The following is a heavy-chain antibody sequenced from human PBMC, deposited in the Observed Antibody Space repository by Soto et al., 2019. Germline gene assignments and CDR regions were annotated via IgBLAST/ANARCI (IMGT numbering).Heavy chain of an antibody. CDR1: GDTFRRYS. CDR2: INHIVEIA. CDR3: ARVLRTNYDYYGMDV. J-gene: IGHJ6*02. Sequence: QVQLVQSGAEVKKPGSSVKVSCKASGDTFRRYSSTWVRQAPGQGVEWMGRINHIVEIARYAQKFQGRVTITVDKATTTAHMELTSLRSEDTAVYYCARVLRTNYDYYGMDVWGQGTTVTVSS. V-gene: IGHV1-69*02.